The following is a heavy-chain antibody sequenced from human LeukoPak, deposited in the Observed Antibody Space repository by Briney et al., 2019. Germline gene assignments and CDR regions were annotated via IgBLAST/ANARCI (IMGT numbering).Heavy chain of an antibody. V-gene: IGHV4-39*07. CDR3: ARGAIAAAGWFDP. J-gene: IGHJ5*02. CDR2: IYYSGST. CDR1: GGSISSSSYY. D-gene: IGHD6-13*01. Sequence: SETLSLTCTVSGGSISSSSYYWGWIRQPPGKGLEWIGSIYYSGSTYYNPSLKSRVTISVDTSKNQFSLKLSSVTAADTAVHYCARGAIAAAGWFDPWGQGTLVTVSS.